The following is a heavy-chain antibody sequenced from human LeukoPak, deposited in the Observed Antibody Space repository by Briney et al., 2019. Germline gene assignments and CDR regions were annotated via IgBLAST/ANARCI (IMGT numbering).Heavy chain of an antibody. CDR2: IYSGGST. V-gene: IGHV3-53*04. D-gene: IGHD1-20*01. CDR3: ARVGVTGTMRVWYFDF. Sequence: GGSLRLSCAASGFTVSSNYMSWVRQAPGKGLEWVSVIYSGGSTYYADSVKGRFTISRHNSKNTLYLQMNSLRAEDTAVYYCARVGVTGTMRVWYFDFWGQGTLVTVSS. CDR1: GFTVSSNY. J-gene: IGHJ4*02.